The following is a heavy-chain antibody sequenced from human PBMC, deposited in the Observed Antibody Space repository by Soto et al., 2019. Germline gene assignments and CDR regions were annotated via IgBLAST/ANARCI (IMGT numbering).Heavy chain of an antibody. V-gene: IGHV3-48*01. CDR2: ISSSISTI. Sequence: AAAGFTLSSYCMSYVGPAPGKEPEWCSYISSSISTIYDAASVKGRFTISRDNDKNSLYLKMKGLIAEDTALYYCASRGIVGATGCYYYVVEAWGRGITVTVS. D-gene: IGHD1-26*01. CDR3: ASRGIVGATGCYYYVVEA. CDR1: GFTLSSYC. J-gene: IGHJ6*02.